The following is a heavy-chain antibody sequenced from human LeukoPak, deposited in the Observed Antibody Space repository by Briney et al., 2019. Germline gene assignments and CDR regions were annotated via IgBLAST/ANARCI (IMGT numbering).Heavy chain of an antibody. V-gene: IGHV3-23*01. CDR2: ISGSGGST. CDR3: VKARCSSTSRPFDY. J-gene: IGHJ4*02. CDR1: GFTFSSFA. Sequence: PGGSLRLSCAASGFTFSSFAMTWVRQAPGKGLEWVSAISGSGGSTYYADSVKGRLTISRDNSKNTLYLQMNSLRAEDTAVYYCVKARCSSTSRPFDYWGQGTLVTVSS. D-gene: IGHD2-2*01.